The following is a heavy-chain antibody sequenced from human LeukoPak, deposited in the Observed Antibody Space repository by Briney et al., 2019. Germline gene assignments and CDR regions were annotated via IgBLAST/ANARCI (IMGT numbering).Heavy chain of an antibody. CDR1: GYTFTGYY. Sequence: EASVKVSCKASGYTFTGYYMHWVRQAPGQGLDWMGWINPNSGGTNYAQKFQGRVTMTSDTSISTAYMELSRLRSDDTAVYYCARDHGRVVVAATYMHDYWGQGTLVTVSS. D-gene: IGHD2-15*01. J-gene: IGHJ4*02. V-gene: IGHV1-2*02. CDR3: ARDHGRVVVAATYMHDY. CDR2: INPNSGGT.